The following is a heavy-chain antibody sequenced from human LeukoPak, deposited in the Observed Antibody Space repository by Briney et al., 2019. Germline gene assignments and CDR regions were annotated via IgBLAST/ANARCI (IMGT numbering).Heavy chain of an antibody. Sequence: PSETLSLTCTVSGGSISSSSYYWGWLRQPPGKGLEWLGSIYYSGSTYYNPSLKSRVTISVDTSKNQFSLKLSSVTAADTAVYYCAREPLPGSGSPPYWGQGTLVTVSS. CDR2: IYYSGST. V-gene: IGHV4-39*02. CDR1: GGSISSSSYY. D-gene: IGHD3-10*01. J-gene: IGHJ4*02. CDR3: AREPLPGSGSPPY.